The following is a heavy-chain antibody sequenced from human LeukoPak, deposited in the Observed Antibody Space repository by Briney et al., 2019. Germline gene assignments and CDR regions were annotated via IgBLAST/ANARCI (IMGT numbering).Heavy chain of an antibody. CDR3: AGQGTYNWFDS. D-gene: IGHD1-1*01. Sequence: GGSLRLSCAASGFTFSSYWMHWVRQAPGKWLVWVSRISSDGSTTNYGDSVKGRFTISRDNAKNTLYLQMNSLRVEDTAVYYCAGQGTYNWFDSWGQGTLVTVSS. J-gene: IGHJ5*01. CDR2: ISSDGSTT. V-gene: IGHV3-74*01. CDR1: GFTFSSYW.